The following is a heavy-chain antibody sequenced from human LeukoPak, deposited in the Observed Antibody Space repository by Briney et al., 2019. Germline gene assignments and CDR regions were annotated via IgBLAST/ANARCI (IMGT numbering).Heavy chain of an antibody. V-gene: IGHV3-48*04. D-gene: IGHD1-1*01. CDR3: ARKLTGTTYFDC. Sequence: GGSLRLSCAASGFTFSGYSMNWVRQAPGKGLEWVSYIHSSGGTIYYADSVKGRFTISRDSAKNSVYLRMNSLRAEDTALYYCARKLTGTTYFDCWGQGTLVTVSS. CDR2: IHSSGGTI. J-gene: IGHJ4*02. CDR1: GFTFSGYS.